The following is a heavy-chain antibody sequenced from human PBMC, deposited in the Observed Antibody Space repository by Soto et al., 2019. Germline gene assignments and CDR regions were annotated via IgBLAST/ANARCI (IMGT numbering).Heavy chain of an antibody. Sequence: PGESLKISCKGSGYSFTSYWIGWVRQTPGKGLEWMGIFYPGDSETRYSPSFQGQVTISADKSISTAYLQWSSLRASDTAIYFCARQHITRVRGVSSTGMDVWGQGTTVTVSS. CDR3: ARQHITRVRGVSSTGMDV. J-gene: IGHJ6*02. CDR1: GYSFTSYW. V-gene: IGHV5-51*01. CDR2: FYPGDSET. D-gene: IGHD3-10*01.